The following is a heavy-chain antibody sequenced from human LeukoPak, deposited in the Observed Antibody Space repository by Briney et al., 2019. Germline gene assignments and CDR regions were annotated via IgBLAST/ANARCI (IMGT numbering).Heavy chain of an antibody. CDR2: ISGSGGTT. D-gene: IGHD7-27*01. CDR1: GFTFSSYA. V-gene: IGHV3-23*01. J-gene: IGHJ4*02. CDR3: AKGATGDYVTYYFDY. Sequence: GGSLRLSCAASGFTFSSYAMSWVRQAPGKGLEWVSPISGSGGTTYYADSVKGRFTISRDNSKNTLYLQMNSLRAEDTAVYYCAKGATGDYVTYYFDYWGQGTLVTVSS.